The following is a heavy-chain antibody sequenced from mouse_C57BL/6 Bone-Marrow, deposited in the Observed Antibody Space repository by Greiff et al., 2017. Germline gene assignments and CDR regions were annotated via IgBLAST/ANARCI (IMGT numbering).Heavy chain of an antibody. J-gene: IGHJ2*01. CDR1: GYTFTDYE. V-gene: IGHV1-15*01. CDR3: TVTTVVATNFDY. Sequence: QVQLQQSGAELVRPGASVTLSCKASGYTFTDYEMHWVKQTPVHGLEWIGAIDPETGGTAYNQKFKGKAILTADKSSSTSYMELRSLTSDDSAVYYCTVTTVVATNFDYWVQGTTLTVTS. D-gene: IGHD1-1*01. CDR2: IDPETGGT.